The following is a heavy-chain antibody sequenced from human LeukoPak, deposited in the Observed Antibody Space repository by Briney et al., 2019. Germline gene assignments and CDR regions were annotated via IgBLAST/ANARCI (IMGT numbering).Heavy chain of an antibody. D-gene: IGHD3-3*01. CDR1: GFTFSTYG. J-gene: IGHJ4*02. Sequence: GGSLRLSCATSGFTFSTYGMYWVRQAPGKGLEFVSAISERDGATSYTESVKGRFTISRDNSKNTLFLQMNSLRAEDTAIYYCAKRGEWQLTKASLDSWGQGILVTVSS. CDR2: ISERDGAT. CDR3: AKRGEWQLTKASLDS. V-gene: IGHV3-23*01.